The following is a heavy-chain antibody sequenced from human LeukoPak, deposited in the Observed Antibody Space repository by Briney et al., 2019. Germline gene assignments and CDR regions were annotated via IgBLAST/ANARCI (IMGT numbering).Heavy chain of an antibody. Sequence: SETLSLTCTVSGGSISNYYWSWIRQPPGKGPEWIGYVLTSGRTNYNPSPKSRLSVSVDTSKNQFSLRLSAETAADTAMYYCARGRGGRTGSYLVDNWGQGTLVTVSS. CDR1: GGSISNYY. D-gene: IGHD3-10*01. CDR2: VLTSGRT. CDR3: ARGRGGRTGSYLVDN. V-gene: IGHV4-4*09. J-gene: IGHJ4*02.